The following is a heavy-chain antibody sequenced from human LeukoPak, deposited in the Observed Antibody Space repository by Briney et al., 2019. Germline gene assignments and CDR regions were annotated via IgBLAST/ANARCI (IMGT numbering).Heavy chain of an antibody. CDR2: VSDSRST. D-gene: IGHD5-18*01. J-gene: IGHJ3*02. CDR1: GDSISSNNYY. CDR3: ARRLDTAMESYAFDN. V-gene: IGHV4-39*01. Sequence: SETLSLTCAVSGDSISSNNYYWAWLRQPPGTGLVWIGSVSDSRSTYYNPSLRSRVTMSVNTSKNQFSLKLSSVTAADTAVYYCARRLDTAMESYAFDNWGQGTMVTVS.